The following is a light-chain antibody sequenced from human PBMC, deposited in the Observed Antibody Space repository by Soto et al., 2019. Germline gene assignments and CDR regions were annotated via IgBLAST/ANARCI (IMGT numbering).Light chain of an antibody. CDR2: EGS. V-gene: IGLV2-23*03. J-gene: IGLJ1*01. CDR3: CSYAGGSNV. CDR1: SSDIGSYKF. Sequence: QSALTQPASVSGPPGQSITISCTGSSSDIGSYKFVSWYQQHPGKAPTLIIYEGSERPSGVSDRFSGSKSGNTASLTISGLQAEDEADYFCCSYAGGSNVFGAGTKV.